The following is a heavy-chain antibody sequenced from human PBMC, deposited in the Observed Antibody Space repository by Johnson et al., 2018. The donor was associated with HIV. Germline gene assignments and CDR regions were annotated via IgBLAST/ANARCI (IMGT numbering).Heavy chain of an antibody. V-gene: IGHV3-13*01. CDR3: AKGFSGWPHDAFDI. J-gene: IGHJ3*02. CDR1: GFTFSSYD. Sequence: EQLVESGGGLVQPGGSLRLSCAASGFTFSSYDMHWVRQATGKGLEWVSAIGTAGDTYYADSVKGRFTISRDNSKNTLYLQMNSLRAEDTAVYYCAKGFSGWPHDAFDIWGQGTMVTVSS. CDR2: IGTAGDT. D-gene: IGHD6-19*01.